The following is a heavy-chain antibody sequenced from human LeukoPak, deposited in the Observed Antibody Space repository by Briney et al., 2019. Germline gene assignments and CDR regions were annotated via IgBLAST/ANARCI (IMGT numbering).Heavy chain of an antibody. V-gene: IGHV3-23*01. Sequence: GGSLRLSCAASGFTFSSYAMSWVRQAPGKGLEWVSAISGSGGSTYYADSVKGRFTIPRDNSKNTLYLQMNSLRAEDTAVYYCAKSSCSGGSCYDFDYWGQGTLVTVSS. D-gene: IGHD2-15*01. CDR2: ISGSGGST. CDR3: AKSSCSGGSCYDFDY. J-gene: IGHJ4*02. CDR1: GFTFSSYA.